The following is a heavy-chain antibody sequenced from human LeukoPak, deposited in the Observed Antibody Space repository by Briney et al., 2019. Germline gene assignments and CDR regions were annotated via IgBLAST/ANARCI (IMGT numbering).Heavy chain of an antibody. J-gene: IGHJ4*02. Sequence: SETLSLTCTVSGYSISSGYYWGWIRQPPGKGLEWIGSIYHSGRTYYNPSLKSRVTISVDTSKNQFSLKLSSVTAADTAVYYCARVLSSGYYADYWGQGTLVTVSS. CDR3: ARVLSSGYYADY. CDR2: IYHSGRT. D-gene: IGHD3-22*01. CDR1: GYSISSGYY. V-gene: IGHV4-38-2*02.